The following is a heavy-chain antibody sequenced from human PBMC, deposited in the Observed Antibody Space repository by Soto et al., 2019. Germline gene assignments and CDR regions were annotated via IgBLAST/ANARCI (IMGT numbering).Heavy chain of an antibody. CDR1: GGSISSGGYS. D-gene: IGHD3-3*01. CDR2: IYHSGST. J-gene: IGHJ5*02. CDR3: ARAGAKRSSEWHHWFDH. V-gene: IGHV4-30-2*01. Sequence: QLQLQESGLGLVQPSQTLSLTCAVSGGSISSGGYSWSWIRQPPGKGLEWIGYIYHSGSTFYNPSLRSRVTISVDRSKNEFYLKMYSVTAADTAMYYCARAGAKRSSEWHHWFDHWGPGTLVTVYS.